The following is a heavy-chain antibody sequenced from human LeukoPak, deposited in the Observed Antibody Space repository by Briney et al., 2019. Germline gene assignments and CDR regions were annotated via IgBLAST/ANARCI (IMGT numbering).Heavy chain of an antibody. CDR2: ISTAGGT. V-gene: IGHV3-13*01. CDR3: ARVAKERVGGVYYFDY. CDR1: GCTFSDYD. Sequence: AGSLRLSCAASGCTFSDYDMHWVRQATGKGLEWVSDISTAGGTYYTGSVKGRFTISRENAKNSFYLNMNSMSAGDTAVYYCARVAKERVGGVYYFDYWGQGTLVTVSS. D-gene: IGHD1-1*01. J-gene: IGHJ4*02.